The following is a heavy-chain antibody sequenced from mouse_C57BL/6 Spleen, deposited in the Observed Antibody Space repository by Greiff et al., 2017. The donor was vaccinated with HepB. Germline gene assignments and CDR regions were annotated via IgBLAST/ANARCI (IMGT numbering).Heavy chain of an antibody. V-gene: IGHV1-22*01. Sequence: EVQLQQSGPELVKPGASVKMSCKASGYTFTDYNMHWVKQSHGKSLEWIGYINPNNGGTSYNQKFKGKATLTVNKSSSTAYMELRSLTSEDSAVYYCARSPITTVVRSLYFDYWGQSTTLTVSS. CDR1: GYTFTDYN. J-gene: IGHJ2*01. D-gene: IGHD1-1*01. CDR3: ARSPITTVVRSLYFDY. CDR2: INPNNGGT.